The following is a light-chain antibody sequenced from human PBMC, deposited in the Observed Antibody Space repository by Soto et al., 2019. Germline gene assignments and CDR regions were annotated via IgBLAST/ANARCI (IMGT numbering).Light chain of an antibody. Sequence: QCALTQPRSVSGSPGQSVTISCTGTSSDVGGYNYVSWYQQHPGKAPKLMIYDVSKRPSGVPDRFSGSKSGNTASLTISGLQAEDEADYYCCSYAGSNYVFGTGTKVTVL. CDR3: CSYAGSNYV. CDR1: SSDVGGYNY. J-gene: IGLJ1*01. CDR2: DVS. V-gene: IGLV2-11*01.